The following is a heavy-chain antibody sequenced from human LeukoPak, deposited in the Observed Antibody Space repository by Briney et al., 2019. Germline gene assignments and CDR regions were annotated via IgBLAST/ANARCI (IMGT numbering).Heavy chain of an antibody. D-gene: IGHD1-26*01. V-gene: IGHV6-1*01. CDR3: ARDLSLSDGYHSGSYSNFDY. CDR1: GDSVSSNSAA. Sequence: SQTLSLTCAISGDSVSSNSAAWNWIRQSPSRGLEWLGRTYYRSKWYNDYAVSVKSRITINPDTSKNQFSLQLNSVTPEDTAVYYCARDLSLSDGYHSGSYSNFDYWGQGTLVTVSS. CDR2: TYYRSKWYN. J-gene: IGHJ4*02.